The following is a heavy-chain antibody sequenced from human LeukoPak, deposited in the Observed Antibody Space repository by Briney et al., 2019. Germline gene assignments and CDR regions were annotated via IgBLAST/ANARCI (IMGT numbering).Heavy chain of an antibody. CDR3: ASYSSGYYYGTETAEYFQH. J-gene: IGHJ1*01. CDR2: IYHSGST. CDR1: GGSISSGGYS. Sequence: TSQTLSLTCAVSGGSISSGGYSWRWIRQPPGKGLEWIGYIYHSGSTYYNPSLKSRVTISVDRSKNQFSLKLSSVTAADTAVYYCASYSSGYYYGTETAEYFQHWGQGTLVTVSS. D-gene: IGHD3-22*01. V-gene: IGHV4-30-2*01.